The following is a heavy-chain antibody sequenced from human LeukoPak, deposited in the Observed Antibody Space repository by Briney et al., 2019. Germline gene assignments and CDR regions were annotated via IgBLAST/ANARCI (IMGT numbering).Heavy chain of an antibody. Sequence: PGGSLRLSCAASGFTFSSYAMHWVRQAPGKGLEWVAVISYDGSNKYYADSVKGRFTISRDNSKNTLYLQMNSLRAEDTAVYYCAKASSWARGYEGYWGQGTLVTVSS. CDR1: GFTFSSYA. V-gene: IGHV3-30-3*01. CDR3: AKASSWARGYEGY. J-gene: IGHJ4*02. CDR2: ISYDGSNK. D-gene: IGHD5-12*01.